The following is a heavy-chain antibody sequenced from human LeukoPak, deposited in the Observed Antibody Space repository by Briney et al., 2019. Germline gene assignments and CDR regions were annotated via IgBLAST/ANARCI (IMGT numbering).Heavy chain of an antibody. Sequence: SETLSLTCTVSGGAISSGAYYWSWIRQPPGKGLEWIGYIYYSGSTNYNPSLKSRVTISVDTSKNQFSLKLSSVTAADTAVYYCARGRYDFWSGYYTGDWFDPWGQGTLVTVSS. J-gene: IGHJ5*02. CDR1: GGAISSGAYY. V-gene: IGHV4-61*08. D-gene: IGHD3-3*01. CDR3: ARGRYDFWSGYYTGDWFDP. CDR2: IYYSGST.